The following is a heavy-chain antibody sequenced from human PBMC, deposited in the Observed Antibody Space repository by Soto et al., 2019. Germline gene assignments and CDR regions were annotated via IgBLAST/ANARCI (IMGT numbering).Heavy chain of an antibody. CDR2: INHSGST. Sequence: SETLSLTCAVYGGSFSGYYWSWIRQPPGKGLEWIGEINHSGSTNYNPSLKSRVTISVDTSKNQFSLKLSSVTAADTAVYYCARFCKVLWFGEHRPHYFDYGGQETLVTVPS. V-gene: IGHV4-34*01. CDR3: ARFCKVLWFGEHRPHYFDY. J-gene: IGHJ4*02. D-gene: IGHD3-10*01. CDR1: GGSFSGYY.